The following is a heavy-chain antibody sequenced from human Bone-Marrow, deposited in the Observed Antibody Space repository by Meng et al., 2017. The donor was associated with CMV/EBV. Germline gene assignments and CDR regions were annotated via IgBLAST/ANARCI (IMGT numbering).Heavy chain of an antibody. CDR3: ARDDFYDFWSGYRKYYYYGMDV. V-gene: IGHV1-69*05. J-gene: IGHJ6*02. Sequence: SVKVSCKASGYTFTGYYMHWVRQAPGQGLEWMGGIIPIFGTANYAQKFQGRVTITTDESTSTAYMELSSLRSEDTAVYYCARDDFYDFWSGYRKYYYYGMDVWGQGTTVTVSS. CDR2: IIPIFGTA. D-gene: IGHD3-3*01. CDR1: GYTFTGYY.